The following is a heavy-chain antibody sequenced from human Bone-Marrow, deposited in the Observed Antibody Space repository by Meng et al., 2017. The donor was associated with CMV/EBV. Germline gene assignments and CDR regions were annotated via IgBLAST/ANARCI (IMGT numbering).Heavy chain of an antibody. Sequence: SGPTLVKPTETPTLTCTVPAFSLSNARVGVSWIRQPPGKALEWLAHIFSNDEKSYSTSLKSRLTISKDTSKSQVVLTMTHMDPVDTATYYCARICSGQWLAGGNPHFDDWGQGTLVTVSS. CDR3: ARICSGQWLAGGNPHFDD. J-gene: IGHJ4*02. CDR2: IFSNDEK. D-gene: IGHD6-19*01. V-gene: IGHV2-26*01. CDR1: AFSLSNARVG.